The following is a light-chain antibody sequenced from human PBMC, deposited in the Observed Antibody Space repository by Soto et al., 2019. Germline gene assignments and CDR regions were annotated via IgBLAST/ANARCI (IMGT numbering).Light chain of an antibody. Sequence: QSVLTQPPSVSGAPGQRVTVSCIGSSSNIGAGYPVQWYQQLPGTAPQLLIYGNTNRHSGVPDRFSGSKSGTSASLAITGLQAEDEADYDCQSYDSSLSGWVFCGGTKLTVL. V-gene: IGLV1-40*01. CDR2: GNT. CDR1: SSNIGAGYP. J-gene: IGLJ3*02. CDR3: QSYDSSLSGWV.